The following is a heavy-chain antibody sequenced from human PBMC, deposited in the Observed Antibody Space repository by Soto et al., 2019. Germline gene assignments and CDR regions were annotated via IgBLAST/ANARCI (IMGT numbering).Heavy chain of an antibody. CDR1: GFTVSSNY. J-gene: IGHJ4*02. Sequence: EVQLVESGGGLVQPGGSLRLSCAASGFTVSSNYMSWVRQAPGKGLEWVSVIYSGGSTYYADSVKGRITISRDNSKTTLYLQMNSLRAEDTAVYYCARDSLSQYYFDYWGQGTLVTVSS. V-gene: IGHV3-66*01. CDR3: ARDSLSQYYFDY. CDR2: IYSGGST.